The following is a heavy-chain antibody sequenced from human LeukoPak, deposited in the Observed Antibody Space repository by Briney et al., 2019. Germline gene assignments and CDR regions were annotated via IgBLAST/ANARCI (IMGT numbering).Heavy chain of an antibody. CDR2: ITSSGTYI. CDR3: SVNYCSGASCYMF. J-gene: IGHJ4*02. Sequence: GGSLRLSCAASGFTFNNYNMNWVRQAPGRALEWVSSITSSGTYIFYADSVKGRFTISRDNAKNSLYLQMNSLKTEDTAVYYCSVNYCSGASCYMFWGQGTLVTVSS. D-gene: IGHD2-15*01. V-gene: IGHV3-21*04. CDR1: GFTFNNYN.